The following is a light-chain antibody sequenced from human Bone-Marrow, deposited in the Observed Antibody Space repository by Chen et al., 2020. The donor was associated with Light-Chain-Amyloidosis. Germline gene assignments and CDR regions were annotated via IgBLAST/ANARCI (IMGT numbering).Light chain of an antibody. CDR1: HIGSTS. Sequence: SYVLTQPSSVSVAPGQTATIACGGKHIGSTSVHWSQQTPGQAPLLVDYDDSDRPSGIPERLSGSNSGNTATLTVSRVEAGDEADYYCQVWDRSSDRPVFGGGTKLTVL. CDR3: QVWDRSSDRPV. J-gene: IGLJ3*02. V-gene: IGLV3-21*02. CDR2: DDS.